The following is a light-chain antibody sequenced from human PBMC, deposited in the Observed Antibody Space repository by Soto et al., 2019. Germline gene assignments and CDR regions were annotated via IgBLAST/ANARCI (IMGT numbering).Light chain of an antibody. CDR3: KMYNSYSNT. V-gene: IGKV1-5*03. Sequence: DIQMTQSPSTLSASVGDRVTITCRASQSISSWWAWYQQKPGKAPKLLIYKASSLESGVPSRFSGSGSGTQFTLTIISLQPHEFESYFWKMYNSYSNTCGQGPKLELK. J-gene: IGKJ2*01. CDR1: QSISSW. CDR2: KAS.